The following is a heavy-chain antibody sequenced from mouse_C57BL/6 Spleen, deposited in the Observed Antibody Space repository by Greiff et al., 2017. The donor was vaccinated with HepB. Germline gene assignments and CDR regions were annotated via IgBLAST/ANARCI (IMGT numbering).Heavy chain of an antibody. CDR3: ARDSHFDY. CDR2: INYDGSST. V-gene: IGHV5-16*01. J-gene: IGHJ2*01. D-gene: IGHD6-1*01. Sequence: EVQWVESEGGLVQPGSSMKLSCTASGFTFSDYYMAWVRQVPEKGLEWVANINYDGSSTYYLDSLKSRFIISRDNAKNILYLQMSSLKSEDTATYYCARDSHFDYWGQGTTLTVSS. CDR1: GFTFSDYY.